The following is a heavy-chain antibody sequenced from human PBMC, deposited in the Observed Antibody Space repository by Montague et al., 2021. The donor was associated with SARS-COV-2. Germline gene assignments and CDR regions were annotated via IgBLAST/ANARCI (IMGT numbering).Heavy chain of an antibody. CDR3: ARDLTYGSGRSYYYYGMDV. CDR1: GFTVSSNY. J-gene: IGHJ6*02. V-gene: IGHV3-53*04. Sequence: SLRLSCAASGFTVSSNYMSWVRQAPGKGLEWVSVIYSGGSTYYADSVKGRFTISRLNSKNTLYLQMNSLRAEDTAVYYCARDLTYGSGRSYYYYGMDVWGQGTTVTVSS. CDR2: IYSGGST. D-gene: IGHD3-10*01.